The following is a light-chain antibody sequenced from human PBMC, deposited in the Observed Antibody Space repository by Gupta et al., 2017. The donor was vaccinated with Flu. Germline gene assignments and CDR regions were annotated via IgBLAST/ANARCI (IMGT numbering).Light chain of an antibody. CDR2: RDD. V-gene: IGLV1-47*01. Sequence: QSVLTQPPSVAGTPGQRVTISCSGSTSNIGRNYVFWYQQFPGQAPKLLIYRDDHRPSGVPDRFSGSKSGTSASLAINGLRSEDEAHYDCGAWDDTLSGRGIFGGGTKVTVL. CDR3: GAWDDTLSGRGI. J-gene: IGLJ2*01. CDR1: TSNIGRNY.